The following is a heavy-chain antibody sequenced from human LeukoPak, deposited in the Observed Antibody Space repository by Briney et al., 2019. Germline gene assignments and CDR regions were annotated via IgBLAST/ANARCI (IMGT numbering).Heavy chain of an antibody. CDR1: GFTFSGSA. D-gene: IGHD3-16*01. Sequence: HTGGSLRLSCAASGFTFSGSAMHWVRQASGKGLEWVGRIRSKANSYATAYAASVKGRFTISRDDSKNTAYLQMNSLKTEDTAVYYCTRLGFHMITFGDWGQGTLVTVSS. CDR2: IRSKANSYAT. V-gene: IGHV3-73*01. CDR3: TRLGFHMITFGD. J-gene: IGHJ4*02.